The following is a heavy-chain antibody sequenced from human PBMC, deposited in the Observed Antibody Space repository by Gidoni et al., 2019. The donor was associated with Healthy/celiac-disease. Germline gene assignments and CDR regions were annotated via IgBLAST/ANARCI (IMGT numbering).Heavy chain of an antibody. V-gene: IGHV1-69*08. Sequence: QVQLVQSGAEVKKPGSSVTVSCKASGRTFSSYTIRWVRQAPGQGLEWMGRIIPILGIANYAQKFQGRVTITADKSTSTAYMELSSLRSEDTAVYYCARDRMGSYGHYSYYFDYWGQGTLVTVSS. D-gene: IGHD5-18*01. CDR2: IIPILGIA. CDR1: GRTFSSYT. J-gene: IGHJ4*02. CDR3: ARDRMGSYGHYSYYFDY.